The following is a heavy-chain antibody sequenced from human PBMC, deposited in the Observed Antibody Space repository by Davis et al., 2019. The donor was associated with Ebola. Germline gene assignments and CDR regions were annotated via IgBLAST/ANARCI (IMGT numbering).Heavy chain of an antibody. CDR3: VRGLQLLTWFDP. V-gene: IGHV3-33*01. J-gene: IGHJ5*02. D-gene: IGHD3-10*01. Sequence: GESLKISCAASGFTFSIFGIHWVRQAPGKGLEWVAVIWYDGNDKSYGDSVKGRFIVSRDNSKDTVYLEMNSLRVDDTGIYYCVRGLQLLTWFDPWGQGTPVTVSS. CDR1: GFTFSIFG. CDR2: IWYDGNDK.